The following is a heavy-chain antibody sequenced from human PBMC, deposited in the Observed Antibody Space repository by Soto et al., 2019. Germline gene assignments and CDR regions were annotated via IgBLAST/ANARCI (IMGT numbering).Heavy chain of an antibody. CDR1: GFTFSLYS. D-gene: IGHD1-26*01. J-gene: IGHJ4*02. V-gene: IGHV3-21*02. CDR3: ARDVANGKHSYVY. CDR2: ISSSGGYI. Sequence: EVQLVESGGGLVKPGGSLRLSCAASGFTFSLYSLNWVRQAPGKGLEWVSSISSSGGYIYYADSVKGRFTISRDNAKNSLNLQMNSLRAEDTAVYYCARDVANGKHSYVYWGQGILVTVSS.